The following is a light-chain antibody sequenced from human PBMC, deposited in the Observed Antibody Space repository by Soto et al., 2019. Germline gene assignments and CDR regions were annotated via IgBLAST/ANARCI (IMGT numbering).Light chain of an antibody. V-gene: IGKV1-39*01. Sequence: DIQMTQSPSSLSASVGDRVTITCRASQSLSSYLNWYQQKPGKAPKLLIYAASSLQSGVPSRFSGSGSGTEVNLTISSLQPEYSATYYCQQSYGTLVTCGPGTRVDIK. CDR3: QQSYGTLVT. J-gene: IGKJ3*01. CDR2: AAS. CDR1: QSLSSY.